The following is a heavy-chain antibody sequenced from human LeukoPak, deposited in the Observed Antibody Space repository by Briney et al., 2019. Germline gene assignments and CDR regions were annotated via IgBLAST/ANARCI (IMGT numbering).Heavy chain of an antibody. Sequence: PGGSLRLSCAASGFTFSSYEMNWVRQAPGKGLEWVSYISSSGTTIYYADSVKGRFTISRDNARNSLYLQMNSLRAEDTAVYYCARESGWLHDAFDIWGQGTMFTVSS. D-gene: IGHD6-19*01. CDR3: ARESGWLHDAFDI. V-gene: IGHV3-48*03. CDR1: GFTFSSYE. J-gene: IGHJ3*02. CDR2: ISSSGTTI.